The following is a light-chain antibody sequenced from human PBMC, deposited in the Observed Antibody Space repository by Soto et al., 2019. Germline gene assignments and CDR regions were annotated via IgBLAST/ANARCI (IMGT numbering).Light chain of an antibody. V-gene: IGLV2-14*01. J-gene: IGLJ2*01. CDR2: EVS. CDR3: SSYTSSTTLDVI. CDR1: NSDVGHYNY. Sequence: QSALTQPASVSGSPGQSITISCTGTNSDVGHYNYVSWYQQHPGRAPKLMIYEVSNRPSGVSNRFSGSKSGNTASLTISGLQAEDEADYYCSSYTSSTTLDVIFGGGTQLTVL.